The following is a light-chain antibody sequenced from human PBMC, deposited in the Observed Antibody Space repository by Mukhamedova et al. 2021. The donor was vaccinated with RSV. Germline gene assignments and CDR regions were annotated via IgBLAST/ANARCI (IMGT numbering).Light chain of an antibody. V-gene: IGKV2-24*01. CDR2: IS. Sequence: ISTRFSGVPDRFSGSGAGTDFTLKISRVEAEDVGVYYCMQSPQFPLATFGQGTKVELK. J-gene: IGKJ1*01. CDR3: MQSPQFPLAT.